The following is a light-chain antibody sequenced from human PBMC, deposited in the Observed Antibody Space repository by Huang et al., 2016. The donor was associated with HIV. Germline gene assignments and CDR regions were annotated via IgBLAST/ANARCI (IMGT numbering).Light chain of an antibody. CDR2: DAS. Sequence: EIVLTQSPGTQSLSPGERATLSCRTSQSVFSYLAWYQQRPGQAPRLLIYDASNRATGIPARFSGSGSGTDFTLTISSLEPEDFAVYYCQQRSAWPRTFGQGTKLEIK. CDR3: QQRSAWPRT. V-gene: IGKV3-11*01. J-gene: IGKJ2*01. CDR1: QSVFSY.